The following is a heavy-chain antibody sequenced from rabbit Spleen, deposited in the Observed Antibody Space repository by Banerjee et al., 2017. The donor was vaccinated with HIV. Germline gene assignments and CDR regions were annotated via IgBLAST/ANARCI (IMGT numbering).Heavy chain of an antibody. J-gene: IGHJ4*02. CDR3: ARDLPDIIGWNFGF. CDR1: GFTMSSSDW. CDR2: INTITGKT. D-gene: IGHD1-1*01. V-gene: IGHV1S40*01. Sequence: QSLEESGGDLVKPGASLTLTCTASGFTMSSSDWIYWVRQAPGKGLEWIGCINTITGKTVYATWAKGRFTISRASSTTVFLQMTSLTAADTATYFCARDLPDIIGWNFGFWGPGTLVTVS.